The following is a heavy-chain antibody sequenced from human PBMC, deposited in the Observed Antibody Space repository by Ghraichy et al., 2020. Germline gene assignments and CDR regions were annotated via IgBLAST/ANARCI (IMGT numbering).Heavy chain of an antibody. CDR1: GGSISSSSYY. V-gene: IGHV4-39*01. CDR3: ARHSDTMAGGRDY. J-gene: IGHJ4*02. D-gene: IGHD5-24*01. Sequence: SETLSLTCTVSGGSISSSSYYWGWIRQPPGKGLEWIGSIYYSGSTYYNPSLKSRVTISVDTSKNQFSLKLSSVTAADTAVYYCARHSDTMAGGRDYWGQGTLVTVSS. CDR2: IYYSGST.